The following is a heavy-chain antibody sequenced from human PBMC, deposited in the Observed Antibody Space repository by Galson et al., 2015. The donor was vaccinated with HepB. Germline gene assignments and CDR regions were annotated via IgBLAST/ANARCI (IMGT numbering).Heavy chain of an antibody. J-gene: IGHJ6*02. CDR2: INPNSGGT. CDR1: GYTFTGYY. Sequence: SVKVSCKASGYTFTGYYMHWVRQAPGQGLEWMGWINPNSGGTNYARKFQGWVTMTRDTSISTAYMELSRLRSDDTAVYYCARDGIAAAGTLFDYYGMDVWGQGTTVTVSS. D-gene: IGHD6-13*01. CDR3: ARDGIAAAGTLFDYYGMDV. V-gene: IGHV1-2*04.